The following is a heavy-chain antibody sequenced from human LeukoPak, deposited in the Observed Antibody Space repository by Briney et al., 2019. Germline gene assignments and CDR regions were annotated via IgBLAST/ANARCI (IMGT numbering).Heavy chain of an antibody. CDR3: ARGPGSADY. V-gene: IGHV4-34*01. Sequence: SETLSLTCAVYGGSFGGYYWSWIRQPPGKGLEWIGEINHSGSTNYNPSLKSRVTISVDTSKNQFSLKLSSVTAADTAVYYCARGPGSADYWGQGTLVTVSS. CDR2: INHSGST. CDR1: GGSFGGYY. J-gene: IGHJ4*02. D-gene: IGHD3-10*01.